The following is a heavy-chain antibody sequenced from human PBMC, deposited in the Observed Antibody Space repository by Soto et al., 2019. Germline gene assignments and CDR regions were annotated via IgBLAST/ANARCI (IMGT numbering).Heavy chain of an antibody. V-gene: IGHV3-23*01. CDR1: GFTFRTFT. J-gene: IGHJ5*01. CDR3: ARDRDPDGIWTFDS. CDR2: IIGGDGDK. Sequence: GGSLRLSCAASGFTFRTFTMNWVRQAPGKGLEWVSGIIGGDGDKFYSDSVKGRFTISRDNSKDMLFLQMSSLRVDDTAVYYCARDRDPDGIWTFDSWGQGTLVTVSS. D-gene: IGHD3-9*01.